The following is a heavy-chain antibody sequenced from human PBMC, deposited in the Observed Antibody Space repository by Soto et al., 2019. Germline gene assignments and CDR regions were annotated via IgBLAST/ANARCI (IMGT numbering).Heavy chain of an antibody. D-gene: IGHD4-17*01. Sequence: QPGGSLRLSCAASGFTVSSNYMSWVRQAPGKGLEWVSVIYSGGSTYYADSVKGRFTISRDNSKNTLYLQMNSLRAEDTAVYYCARQSGDYGYYYYGMDVWGQGTTVTVSS. J-gene: IGHJ6*02. CDR2: IYSGGST. V-gene: IGHV3-53*01. CDR1: GFTVSSNY. CDR3: ARQSGDYGYYYYGMDV.